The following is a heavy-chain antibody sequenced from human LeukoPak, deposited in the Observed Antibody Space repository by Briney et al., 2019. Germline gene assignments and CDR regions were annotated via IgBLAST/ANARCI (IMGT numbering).Heavy chain of an antibody. Sequence: GGSLRLSCTASGFTFSTYAMSWVRQPPGKGLEWVSAVTRDGDQTFYGDSVKGRFTVSRDNTKNILYLHMNSLTVEDTAVYFCAKVVPVEKYSDFECDYWGQGTQVLVSS. J-gene: IGHJ4*02. D-gene: IGHD4-11*01. CDR3: AKVVPVEKYSDFECDY. CDR2: VTRDGDQT. V-gene: IGHV3-23*01. CDR1: GFTFSTYA.